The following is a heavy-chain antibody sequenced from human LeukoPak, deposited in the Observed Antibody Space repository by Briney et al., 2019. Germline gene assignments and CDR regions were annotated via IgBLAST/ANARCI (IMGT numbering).Heavy chain of an antibody. Sequence: GGSLRLSCAASGFTFSSYEMNWVRQAPGKGLEWVSYISSSGSTIYYEDSVKGRFTISRDNAKDSLYLQMNSLRAEDTAVYYCARDPEGSTVLYNWFDPWGQGTLVTVSS. J-gene: IGHJ5*02. CDR1: GFTFSSYE. D-gene: IGHD3-10*01. CDR3: ARDPEGSTVLYNWFDP. CDR2: ISSSGSTI. V-gene: IGHV3-48*03.